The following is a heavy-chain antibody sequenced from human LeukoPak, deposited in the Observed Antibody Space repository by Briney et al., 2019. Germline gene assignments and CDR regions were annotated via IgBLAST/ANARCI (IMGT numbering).Heavy chain of an antibody. V-gene: IGHV3-7*01. Sequence: PGGSLRLSCAASGFTFSHFWMSWVRQAPGKGLEWVAYIKKTGSETYYVDSVKGRFTITRDNTRNSLFLQMYSLRAEDTAEYFCAREDGYCSGGNCYSYFDSWGQGTLVTVSS. CDR2: IKKTGSET. CDR3: AREDGYCSGGNCYSYFDS. D-gene: IGHD2-15*01. J-gene: IGHJ4*02. CDR1: GFTFSHFW.